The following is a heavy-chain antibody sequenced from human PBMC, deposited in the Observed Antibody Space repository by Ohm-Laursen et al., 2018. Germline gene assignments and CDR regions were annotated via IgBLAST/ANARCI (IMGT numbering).Heavy chain of an antibody. V-gene: IGHV1-2*02. CDR2: INPNSGGT. J-gene: IGHJ3*02. Sequence: SVKVSCNASGYTFTGYHMHWVRQAPGQGLEWMGWINPNSGGTNYAQKFQGRVTMTRDTSISTAYMELSRLRSDDTAVYYCAREGIAAYNDAFDIWGQGTMVTVSS. CDR1: GYTFTGYH. D-gene: IGHD6-25*01. CDR3: AREGIAAYNDAFDI.